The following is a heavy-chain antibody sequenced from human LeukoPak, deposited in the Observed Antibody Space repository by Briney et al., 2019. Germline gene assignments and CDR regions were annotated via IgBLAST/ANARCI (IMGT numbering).Heavy chain of an antibody. V-gene: IGHV4-34*01. D-gene: IGHD2-15*01. CDR2: INHSGST. J-gene: IGHJ4*02. CDR3: AREAIVDGYFDY. CDR1: GGSFSGYY. Sequence: PSETLSLTCAVYGGSFSGYYWSWIRQPPGKGLEWIGEINHSGSTNYNPSLKSRVTISVDTSKNQFSLKLSSVTAADTAVYYCAREAIVDGYFDYWGQGTLVTVSS.